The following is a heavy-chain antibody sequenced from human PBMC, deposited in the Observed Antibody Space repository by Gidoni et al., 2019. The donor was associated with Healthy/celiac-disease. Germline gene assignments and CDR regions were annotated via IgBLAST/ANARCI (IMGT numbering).Heavy chain of an antibody. Sequence: EVQLLESGGGLVQPGGSLRLSCAASGFTFSSYAMSWVRQAPWKGLGWVSAISGSGGSTYYADSVKGRFTISRDNSKNTLYLQMNSLRAEDTAVYYCAKGKSTHPIAAAGSFDYWGQGTLVTVSS. V-gene: IGHV3-23*01. J-gene: IGHJ4*02. CDR3: AKGKSTHPIAAAGSFDY. CDR1: GFTFSSYA. CDR2: ISGSGGST. D-gene: IGHD6-13*01.